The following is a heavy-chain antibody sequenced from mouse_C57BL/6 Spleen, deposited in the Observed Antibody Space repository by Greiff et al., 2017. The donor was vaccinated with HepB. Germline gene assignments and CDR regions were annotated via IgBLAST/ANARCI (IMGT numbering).Heavy chain of an antibody. J-gene: IGHJ1*03. CDR3: TREEPYYSNYGYFDV. V-gene: IGHV1-15*01. Sequence: QVQLQQSGAELVRPGASVTLSCKASGYTFTDYEMHWVKQTPVHGLEWIGAIDPETGGTAYNQKFKGKAILTADKSSSTAYMELRSLTSEDSAVYYCTREEPYYSNYGYFDVWGTGTTVTVS. CDR2: IDPETGGT. D-gene: IGHD2-5*01. CDR1: GYTFTDYE.